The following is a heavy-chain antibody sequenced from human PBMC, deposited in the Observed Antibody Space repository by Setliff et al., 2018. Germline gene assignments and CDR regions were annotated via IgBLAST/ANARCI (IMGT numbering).Heavy chain of an antibody. CDR1: GFTFSSYA. D-gene: IGHD4-4*01. J-gene: IGHJ6*03. CDR2: ISYDGSNK. V-gene: IGHV3-30*04. Sequence: GGSLRLSCAASGFTFSSYAMHWVRQAPGKGLEWVAVISYDGSNKYLADSVKGRFTISRDSSRNTVDLQMSSLRPEDTALYYCARSTETFSGEDFYFFYYMDVWGKGTTVTVSS. CDR3: ARSTETFSGEDFYFFYYMDV.